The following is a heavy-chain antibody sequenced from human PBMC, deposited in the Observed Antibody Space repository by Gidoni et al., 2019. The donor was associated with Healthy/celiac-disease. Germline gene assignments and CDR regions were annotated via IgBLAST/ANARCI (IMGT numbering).Heavy chain of an antibody. CDR3: ARDLAPGPQQQLNWFDP. V-gene: IGHV4-4*07. Sequence: QVQLQESGPGLVKPSETLSLTCTVSGGSISSYYWSWIRQPAGKGLEWIGRIYTSGSTNYNPSLKSRVTMSVDTSKNQFSLKLSSVTAADTAVYYCARDLAPGPQQQLNWFDPWGQGTLVTVSS. J-gene: IGHJ5*02. CDR2: IYTSGST. D-gene: IGHD6-13*01. CDR1: GGSISSYY.